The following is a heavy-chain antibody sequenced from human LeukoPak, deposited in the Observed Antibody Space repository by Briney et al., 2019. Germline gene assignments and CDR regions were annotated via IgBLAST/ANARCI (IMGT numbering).Heavy chain of an antibody. Sequence: PGGSLRLSCAVSGITLSNYGMSWVRQAPGKGLEWVTGISDSGGRTKYAGSVKGRFTISRDTPKNTLYLQMNSLRAEDTAVYFCAKRGVVIRVILVGFHKEAYYFDSWGQGALVTVSS. J-gene: IGHJ4*02. D-gene: IGHD3-22*01. CDR2: ISDSGGRT. V-gene: IGHV3-23*01. CDR3: AKRGVVIRVILVGFHKEAYYFDS. CDR1: GITLSNYG.